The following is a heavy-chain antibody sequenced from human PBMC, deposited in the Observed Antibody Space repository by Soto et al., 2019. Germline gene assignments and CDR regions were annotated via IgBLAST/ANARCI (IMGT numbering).Heavy chain of an antibody. D-gene: IGHD3-10*01. CDR1: GGSISSYY. CDR3: AGGPSYGSGSYIDY. Sequence: QVQLQESGQGLVKPSETLSLTCTVSGGSISSYYWSWIRQPPGKGLEWIGYIYYSGSTNYNPSLKSRVTSAVDTSKNQFSLKLSSVTAADAAVYYCAGGPSYGSGSYIDYRGQGTLVTVSS. V-gene: IGHV4-59*01. J-gene: IGHJ4*02. CDR2: IYYSGST.